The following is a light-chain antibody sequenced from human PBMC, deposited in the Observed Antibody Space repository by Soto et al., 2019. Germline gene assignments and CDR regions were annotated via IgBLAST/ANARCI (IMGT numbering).Light chain of an antibody. CDR3: QSFDSSLSGV. Sequence: QSVLTQPPSVSGAPGQRVTISCTGSSSNIGAGYDVHWYQQLPGTAPKLLIYGNTNRPSGVPDLFSGSKSGTSASLAITGLQAEDEAEYYCQSFDSSLSGVFGGGTKLTVL. V-gene: IGLV1-40*01. CDR2: GNT. CDR1: SSNIGAGYD. J-gene: IGLJ3*02.